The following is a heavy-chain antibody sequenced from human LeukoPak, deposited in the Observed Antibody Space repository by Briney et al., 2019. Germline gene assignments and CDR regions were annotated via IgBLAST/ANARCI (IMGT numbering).Heavy chain of an antibody. D-gene: IGHD6-19*01. CDR3: ARQPISELFGYLSGISVAEFDF. J-gene: IGHJ4*02. CDR2: IYPGDSDT. Sequence: GESLKISCKGSGYNFTNYWIAWVRQMPGKGLEWMGIIYPGDSDTRYSPSFQGQVTISADKSISTAYLQWSSLKASDTAMYYCARQPISELFGYLSGISVAEFDFWGQGTLVSVSS. V-gene: IGHV5-51*01. CDR1: GYNFTNYW.